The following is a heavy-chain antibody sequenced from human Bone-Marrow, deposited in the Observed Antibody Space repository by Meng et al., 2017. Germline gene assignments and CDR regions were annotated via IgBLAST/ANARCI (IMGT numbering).Heavy chain of an antibody. J-gene: IGHJ4*02. V-gene: IGHV3-74*01. CDR3: ARFTPFDY. CDR2: INTDGSST. Sequence: LGVPVGALAHPVVCPSLSCTASRFTVRSYWMHWVRQAPGKGPVWVSRINTDGSSTDYADSVKGRFTISRDNAKNTLYLQMNSLRAEDTAMYYCARFTPFDYWGQGTLVTVSS. CDR1: RFTVRSYW.